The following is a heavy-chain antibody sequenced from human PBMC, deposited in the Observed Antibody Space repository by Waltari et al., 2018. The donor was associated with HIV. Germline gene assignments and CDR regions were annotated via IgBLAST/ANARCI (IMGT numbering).Heavy chain of an antibody. J-gene: IGHJ4*02. Sequence: EVQLVESGGGLVKPGGSLRLSCAASGLTFSTSSMNWARQAPGKGLEWVSSISSSSSYIYYADSVKGRFTISRDNAKNSLYLQMNSLRAEDTAVYYCARDPRRDPTLYYFDYWGQGTLVTVSS. CDR3: ARDPRRDPTLYYFDY. CDR1: GLTFSTSS. CDR2: ISSSSSYI. V-gene: IGHV3-21*01. D-gene: IGHD1-26*01.